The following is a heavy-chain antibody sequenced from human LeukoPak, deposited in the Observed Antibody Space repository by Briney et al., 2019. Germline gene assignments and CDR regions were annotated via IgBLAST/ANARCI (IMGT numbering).Heavy chain of an antibody. J-gene: IGHJ4*02. CDR2: IKSKTDGGTT. CDR1: GFTFSNAW. Sequence: PGGSLRLSCAASGFTFSNAWMSWVRQAPGKGLEWVGRIKSKTDGGTTDYAAPVKGRFTISRDDSKNTLYLQMNSLRAEDTAVYYCAKSHKEYQLLFTLNYWGQGTLVTVSS. V-gene: IGHV3-15*01. CDR3: AKSHKEYQLLFTLNY. D-gene: IGHD2-2*01.